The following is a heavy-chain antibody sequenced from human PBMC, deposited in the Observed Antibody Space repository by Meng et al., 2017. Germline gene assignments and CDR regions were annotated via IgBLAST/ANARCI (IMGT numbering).Heavy chain of an antibody. CDR3: ARALSDDSSGYYNSLDY. Sequence: GESLKISCAASGFTFSSYSMNWVRQAPGKGLEWVSYISSSGSTIYYADSVKGRFTISRDNAKNSLYLQMNSLRAEDTAVYYCARALSDDSSGYYNSLDYWGQGTLVTVSS. D-gene: IGHD3-22*01. CDR1: GFTFSSYS. CDR2: ISSSGSTI. J-gene: IGHJ4*02. V-gene: IGHV3-48*04.